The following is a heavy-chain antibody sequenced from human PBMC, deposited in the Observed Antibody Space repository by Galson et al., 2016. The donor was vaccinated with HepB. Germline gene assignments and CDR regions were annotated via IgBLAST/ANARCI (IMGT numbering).Heavy chain of an antibody. D-gene: IGHD2-15*01. V-gene: IGHV3-53*01. Sequence: SLRLSCAVSGFSVSDNYMSWVRQAPGQGLEWVSLMYSDGRTHYADSAKGRFTISRDNSKNTVFLQMKSLRAEDSAVYICYSRLGYCRGETCFGRYWGQGTLVPVSA. CDR1: GFSVSDNY. CDR2: MYSDGRT. CDR3: YSRLGYCRGETCFGRY. J-gene: IGHJ4*02.